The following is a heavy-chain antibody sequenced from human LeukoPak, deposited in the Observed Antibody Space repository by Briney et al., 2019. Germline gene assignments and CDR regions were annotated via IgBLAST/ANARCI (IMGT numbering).Heavy chain of an antibody. CDR3: ARGIAVAGTHFDY. CDR2: ISNDGSNK. D-gene: IGHD6-19*01. Sequence: QAGGSLRLSCAASGFTFRSYTMHWVRQAPGKGLEWVAVISNDGSNKYYAESVKGRFTISRDNSKNTLYLQMNSLRAEDTAVYYCARGIAVAGTHFDYWGQGTLVTVSS. J-gene: IGHJ4*02. V-gene: IGHV3-30*04. CDR1: GFTFRSYT.